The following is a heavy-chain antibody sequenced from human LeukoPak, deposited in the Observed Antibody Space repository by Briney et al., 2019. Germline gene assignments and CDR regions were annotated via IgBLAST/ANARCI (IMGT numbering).Heavy chain of an antibody. CDR3: ARGLWRSDYSIFAY. CDR2: IFHGGST. V-gene: IGHV4-38-2*02. J-gene: IGHJ4*02. Sequence: SGTLSLTCSVSGFSISSGHYWGWIRQPPGKGLEWIGSIFHGGSTYYNPSLKSRGSISVDKSKNQFSLKLSSVTAADTAVYYCARGLWRSDYSIFAYWGQGTLVSVSS. CDR1: GFSISSGHY. D-gene: IGHD3-3*01.